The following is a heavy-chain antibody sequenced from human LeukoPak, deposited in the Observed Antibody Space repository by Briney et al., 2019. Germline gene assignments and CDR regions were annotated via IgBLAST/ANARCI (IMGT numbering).Heavy chain of an antibody. D-gene: IGHD2-2*02. CDR1: GFTFDDYG. CDR3: ASRDIVVVPAAIFGAFDI. Sequence: PGGSLRLSCAASGFTFDDYGMSWVRQAPGKGLEWVSGINWNGGSTGYADSVKGRFTISRDNAKNSLYLQMNSLRAEDTALHYCASRDIVVVPAAIFGAFDIWGQGTMDTVSS. V-gene: IGHV3-20*04. CDR2: INWNGGST. J-gene: IGHJ3*02.